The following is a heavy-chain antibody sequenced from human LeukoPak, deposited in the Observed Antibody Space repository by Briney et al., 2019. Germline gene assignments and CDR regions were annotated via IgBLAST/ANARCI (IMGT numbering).Heavy chain of an antibody. CDR1: GYTFSNYG. D-gene: IGHD2-15*01. CDR2: ISANNGNT. CDR3: ARDRDIVVVVAAIRRFDY. J-gene: IGHJ4*02. Sequence: EASVKVSCKASGYTFSNYGISWVRQAPGQGLEWMGWISANNGNTNYAQKLQGRVTMTTDTSTTTAYMELRSLRSDDTAVYYCARDRDIVVVVAAIRRFDYWGQGTLVTASS. V-gene: IGHV1-18*01.